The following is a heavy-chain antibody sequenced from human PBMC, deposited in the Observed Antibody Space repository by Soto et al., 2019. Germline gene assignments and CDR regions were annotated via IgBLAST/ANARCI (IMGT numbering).Heavy chain of an antibody. CDR2: IYSGDST. CDR1: GFTVSSYY. Sequence: PGGSLRLSCAASGFTVSSYYMSWVRQAPGKGLEWVSVIYSGDSTVYADSVKGRFTISRDNSKNTLYLQMNSQRAEDTAVYYRARGETFGSYYFDYWGQGTLVTVSS. D-gene: IGHD3-16*01. J-gene: IGHJ4*02. CDR3: ARGETFGSYYFDY. V-gene: IGHV3-53*01.